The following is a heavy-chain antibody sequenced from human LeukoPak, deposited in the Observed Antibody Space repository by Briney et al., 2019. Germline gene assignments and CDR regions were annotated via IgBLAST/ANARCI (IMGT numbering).Heavy chain of an antibody. CDR3: ATRGAYCGGDCYSDFDY. J-gene: IGHJ4*02. D-gene: IGHD2-21*02. Sequence: PGGSLRLSCAASGFTFDDYAMRWVRQAPGKGLEWVSLISGDGGSTYYADSVKGRFTISRDNSKNTLYLQMNSLRAEDTAVYYCATRGAYCGGDCYSDFDYWGQGTLVTVSS. CDR1: GFTFDDYA. V-gene: IGHV3-43*02. CDR2: ISGDGGST.